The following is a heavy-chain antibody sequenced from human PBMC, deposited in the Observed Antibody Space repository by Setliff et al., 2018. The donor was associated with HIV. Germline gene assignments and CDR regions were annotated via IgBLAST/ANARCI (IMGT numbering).Heavy chain of an antibody. CDR1: GGTFTSYG. V-gene: IGHV1-69*06. Sequence: ASVKVSCKASGGTFTSYGISWARQAPGQGLEWMGRIIPVFGTANYAQKFQGRVTITADKSTSTVYMDLSSLRSEDTAVYFCARAELLWFGEPIDAFNIWGQGTLVTVSS. CDR3: ARAELLWFGEPIDAFNI. CDR2: IIPVFGTA. J-gene: IGHJ3*02. D-gene: IGHD3-10*01.